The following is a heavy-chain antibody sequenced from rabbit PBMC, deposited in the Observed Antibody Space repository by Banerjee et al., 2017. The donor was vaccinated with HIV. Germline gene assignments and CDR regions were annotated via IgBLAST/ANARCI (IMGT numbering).Heavy chain of an antibody. D-gene: IGHD8-1*01. CDR2: IYAGSSGST. J-gene: IGHJ4*01. CDR1: GFSFSSSHW. V-gene: IGHV1S45*01. Sequence: QEQVEESGGDLVKPEGSLTLTCTASGFSFSSSHWISWVRQAPGKGLEWIACIYAGSSGSTSYASWAKGRFTISKTSSTTVTLQTTSLTAADTATYFCARDGSSYYTFNLWGPGTLVTVS. CDR3: ARDGSSYYTFNL.